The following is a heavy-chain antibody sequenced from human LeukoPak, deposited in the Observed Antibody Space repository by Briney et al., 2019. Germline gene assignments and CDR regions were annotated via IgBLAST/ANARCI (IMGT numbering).Heavy chain of an antibody. V-gene: IGHV5-51*01. CDR1: GYSFTSYG. J-gene: IGHJ4*02. Sequence: GASLKISCKGSGYSFTSYGIGWVRRMPGKGLEGMGIIYPGDSDTRYSPSFQGQVTISADKSISTAYLQWSSLKASDTAMYYCAIGWWELLGDYWGQGTLVTVSS. D-gene: IGHD1-26*01. CDR3: AIGWWELLGDY. CDR2: IYPGDSDT.